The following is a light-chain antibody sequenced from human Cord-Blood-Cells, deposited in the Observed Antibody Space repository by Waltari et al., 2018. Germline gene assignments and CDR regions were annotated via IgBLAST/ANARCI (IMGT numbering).Light chain of an antibody. CDR1: QSVSSN. Sequence: EIVMTQSPATLSVSPGERATLSCSASQSVSSNLAWYQQKPGQAPRRLIYGASTRATGIPARFRGSGSGTEFTLTISSLQSQDFAVYYCQQYNNWPPWTFGQGTKVEIK. CDR3: QQYNNWPPWT. J-gene: IGKJ1*01. CDR2: GAS. V-gene: IGKV3-15*01.